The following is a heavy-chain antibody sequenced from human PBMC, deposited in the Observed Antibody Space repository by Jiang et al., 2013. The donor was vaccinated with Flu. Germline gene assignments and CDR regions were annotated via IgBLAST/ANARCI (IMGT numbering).Heavy chain of an antibody. CDR1: GDSVSSNSAA. D-gene: IGHD1-26*01. CDR3: AREGAIVGATTDYYYGMDV. CDR2: TYYRSKWYN. V-gene: IGHV6-1*01. Sequence: SQTLSLTCAISGDSVSSNSAAWNWIRQSPSRGLEWLGRTYYRSKWYNDYAVSVKSRITINPDTSKNQFSLQLNSVTPEDTAVYYCAREGAIVGATTDYYYGMDVWGQGTTVTVSS. J-gene: IGHJ6*02.